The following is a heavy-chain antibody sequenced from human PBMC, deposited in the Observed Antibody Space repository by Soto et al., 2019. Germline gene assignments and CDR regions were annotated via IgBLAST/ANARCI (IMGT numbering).Heavy chain of an antibody. D-gene: IGHD2-8*01. Sequence: QGHLVQSGAEVKKPGASVKVSCKASGYTFTRYGISWVRQAPGQGLEWMGWISGYNGDTNYAQNLQDRVTMTIGTSTNTAYMELRSLTSDDTAVYYCAKNGQPPYYYYGLDVWGQGTTVTVSS. CDR3: AKNGQPPYYYYGLDV. J-gene: IGHJ6*02. CDR2: ISGYNGDT. V-gene: IGHV1-18*01. CDR1: GYTFTRYG.